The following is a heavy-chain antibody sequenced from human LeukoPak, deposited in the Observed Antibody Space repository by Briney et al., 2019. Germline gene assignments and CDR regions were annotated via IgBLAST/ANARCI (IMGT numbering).Heavy chain of an antibody. CDR2: IYYSGST. CDR1: GGSISSSSYY. D-gene: IGHD2-2*02. CDR3: ARLPDIVVVPAAIPRYFDL. Sequence: SETLSLTCTVSGGSISSSSYYWGWIRQPPGRGLEWIGSIYYSGSTYYNPSLKSRVTISVDTSKNQFSLKLSSVTAADTAVYYCARLPDIVVVPAAIPRYFDLWGRGTLVTVSS. J-gene: IGHJ2*01. V-gene: IGHV4-39*01.